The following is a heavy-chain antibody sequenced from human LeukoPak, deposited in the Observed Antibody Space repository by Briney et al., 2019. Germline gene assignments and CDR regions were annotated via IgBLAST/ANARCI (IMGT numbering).Heavy chain of an antibody. CDR1: GFTFSSYG. J-gene: IGHJ4*02. V-gene: IGHV3-30*02. CDR3: AKGFNIVATIRVSLFDY. CDR2: IRYDGSSK. Sequence: GGSLRLSCAASGFTFSSYGMYWVRQAPGKGLEWVAFIRYDGSSKYYADSVKGRFTISRDNSKNTLYLQMNSLRAEDTAVYYCAKGFNIVATIRVSLFDYWGQGTLVTVSS. D-gene: IGHD5-12*01.